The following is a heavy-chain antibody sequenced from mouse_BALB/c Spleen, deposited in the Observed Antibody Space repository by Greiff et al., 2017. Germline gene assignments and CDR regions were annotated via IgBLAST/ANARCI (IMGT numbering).Heavy chain of an antibody. V-gene: IGHV8-12*01. CDR2: IYWDDDK. J-gene: IGHJ4*01. CDR1: GFSLSTSGMG. CDR3: ARREERYGTEDYAMDY. D-gene: IGHD2-10*02. Sequence: QVQLKESGPGILQPSQTLSLTCSFSGFSLSTSGMGVSWIRQPSGKGLEWLAHIYWDDDKRYNPSLKSRLTISKDTSRNQVFLKITSVDTADTATYYCARREERYGTEDYAMDYWGQGTSVTVSS.